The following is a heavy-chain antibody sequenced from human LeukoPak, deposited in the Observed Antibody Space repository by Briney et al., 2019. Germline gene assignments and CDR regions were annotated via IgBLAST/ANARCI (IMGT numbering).Heavy chain of an antibody. Sequence: ASVKVSCKASGYTFTGYYMHWVRQAPGQGLEWMGWINPNSGGTNYAQKFQGRVTMTRDTSISTAYMELSRLRSDDTAVYYCARGKADYYYYCMDVWGKGTTVTVSS. J-gene: IGHJ6*03. CDR2: INPNSGGT. CDR3: ARGKADYYYYCMDV. V-gene: IGHV1-2*02. CDR1: GYTFTGYY.